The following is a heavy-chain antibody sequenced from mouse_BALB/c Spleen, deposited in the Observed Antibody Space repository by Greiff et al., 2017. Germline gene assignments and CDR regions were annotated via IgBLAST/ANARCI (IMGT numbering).Heavy chain of an antibody. D-gene: IGHD1-1*01. V-gene: IGHV1-66*01. Sequence: VQLQQSGPELVKPGASVKISCKASGYSFTSYYIHWVKQRPGQGLEWIGWIFPGSGNTKYNEKFKGKATLTADTSSSTAYMQLSSLTSEDSAVYFCARDYYGSSYDYWGQGTTLTVSS. CDR3: ARDYYGSSYDY. CDR2: IFPGSGNT. J-gene: IGHJ2*01. CDR1: GYSFTSYY.